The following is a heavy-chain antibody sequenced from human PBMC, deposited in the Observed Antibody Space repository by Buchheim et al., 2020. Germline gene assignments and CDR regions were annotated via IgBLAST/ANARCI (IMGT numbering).Heavy chain of an antibody. CDR1: GGSISSGGYS. CDR2: TDHSGST. V-gene: IGHV4-30-2*01. J-gene: IGHJ4*02. CDR3: AREVALNCSGGSCSRYYFDY. D-gene: IGHD2-15*01. Sequence: QLQLQESGSGLVKPSQTLSLTCAVSGGSISSGGYSWSWIRQPPGKGLEWIGYTDHSGSTYYNPSLKSRVTISVDRSKNQFSLKLSSVTAADTAVYYCAREVALNCSGGSCSRYYFDYWGQGTL.